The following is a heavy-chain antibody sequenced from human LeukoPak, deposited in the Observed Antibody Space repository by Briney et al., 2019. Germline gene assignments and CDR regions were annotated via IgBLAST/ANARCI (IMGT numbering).Heavy chain of an antibody. CDR1: GGTFSSYA. J-gene: IGHJ5*02. D-gene: IGHD2-2*01. V-gene: IGHV1-69*13. CDR3: ARDSNLGYCSSTSCFKRPRERFDH. CDR2: IIPIFGTA. Sequence: ASVKVSCKASGGTFSSYAISWVRQAPGQGLEWMGGIIPIFGTANYAQKFQGRVTITADESTSTAYMELSSLRSEDTAVYYCARDSNLGYCSSTSCFKRPRERFDHWGQGTLVTVSS.